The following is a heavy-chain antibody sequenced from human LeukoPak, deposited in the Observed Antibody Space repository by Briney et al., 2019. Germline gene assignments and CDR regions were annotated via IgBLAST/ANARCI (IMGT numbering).Heavy chain of an antibody. Sequence: SETLSRTCTVSGFTISSGDNYWIRLGQPQGQGLEWIGYIYYSGSTYYNPSLKRRVTISVDTSKHQFSQKLSSGTAADTAVYYCAGYHILTGYYGYWGQGTRVTVSS. V-gene: IGHV4-30-4*01. CDR1: GFTISSGDNY. J-gene: IGHJ4*02. CDR3: AGYHILTGYYGY. D-gene: IGHD3-9*01. CDR2: IYYSGST.